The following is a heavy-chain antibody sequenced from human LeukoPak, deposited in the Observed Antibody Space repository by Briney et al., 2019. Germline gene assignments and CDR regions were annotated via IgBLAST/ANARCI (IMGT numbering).Heavy chain of an antibody. CDR3: ARTSGCSSTSCYLDY. CDR2: IIPILGIA. J-gene: IGHJ4*02. V-gene: IGHV1-69*04. D-gene: IGHD2-2*01. CDR1: GGTFISYA. Sequence: SVKVSCKASGGTFISYAISWVRQAPGQGLEWMGRIIPILGIANYAQKFQGRVTITADKSTSTAYMELSSLRSEDTAVYYCARTSGCSSTSCYLDYWGQGTLVTVSS.